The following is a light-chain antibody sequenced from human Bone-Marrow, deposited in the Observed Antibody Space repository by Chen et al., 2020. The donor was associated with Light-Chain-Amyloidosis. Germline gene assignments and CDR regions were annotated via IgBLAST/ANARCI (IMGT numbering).Light chain of an antibody. CDR3: QSADSSGTYEVI. Sequence: YELTQPPSVSVSTGQTARIHCSGDDLPTKYAYWYQQKPGQAPVLVIHRDTERPSGISERFSGSSSGTTATLTISGVQAEDEADYHCQSADSSGTYEVIFGGGTKLTVL. CDR1: DLPTKY. V-gene: IGLV3-25*03. CDR2: RDT. J-gene: IGLJ2*01.